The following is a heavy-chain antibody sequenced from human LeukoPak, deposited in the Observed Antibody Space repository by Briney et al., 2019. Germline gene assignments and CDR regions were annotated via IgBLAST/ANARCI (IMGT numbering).Heavy chain of an antibody. V-gene: IGHV4-59*01. CDR2: IYYSGST. J-gene: IGHJ5*02. D-gene: IGHD1-1*01. CDR3: ARSLNSDWFDP. CDR1: GGSISSYY. Sequence: PSETLSLTRTVSGGSISSYYWSWIRQPPGKGLEWIGYIYYSGSTNYNPSLKSRVTISVDTSKNQFSLKLSSVTAADTAVYYCARSLNSDWFDPWGQGTLVTVSS.